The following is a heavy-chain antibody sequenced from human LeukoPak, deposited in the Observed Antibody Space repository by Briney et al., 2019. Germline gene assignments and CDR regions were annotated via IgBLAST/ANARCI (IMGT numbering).Heavy chain of an antibody. D-gene: IGHD4-23*01. CDR1: GFTFSIYW. CDR3: ASPLVESSGNVHFGL. Sequence: TGGSLRLSCAASGFTFSIYWMTWVRQAPGKGLEWVANIKPDGSWKSCVDSVKGRFIISRDNAKKSLYMEMNSLRAEDTAVYYCASPLVESSGNVHFGLWGRGTLVTVSS. CDR2: IKPDGSWK. J-gene: IGHJ2*01. V-gene: IGHV3-7*05.